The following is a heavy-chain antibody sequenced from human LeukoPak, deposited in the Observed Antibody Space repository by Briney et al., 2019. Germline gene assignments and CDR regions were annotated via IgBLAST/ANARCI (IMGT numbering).Heavy chain of an antibody. Sequence: PGGSLRLSCAASGFTFSSYSMNWVRQAPGKGLEWVSSISSSSSYIYYADSVKGRFTISRDNAKNSLYLQMDSLRAEDTAVYYCARVRSDYGDYGGLDWGQGTLVTVSS. CDR3: ARVRSDYGDYGGLD. D-gene: IGHD4-17*01. J-gene: IGHJ4*02. CDR1: GFTFSSYS. CDR2: ISSSSSYI. V-gene: IGHV3-21*01.